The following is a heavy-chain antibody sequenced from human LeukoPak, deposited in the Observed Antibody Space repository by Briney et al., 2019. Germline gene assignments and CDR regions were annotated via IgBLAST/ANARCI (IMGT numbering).Heavy chain of an antibody. CDR2: ISSSGSTI. D-gene: IGHD1-7*01. V-gene: IGHV3-48*04. Sequence: GGSLRLSCAVSGLTFSRYAMSWVRQAPGKGLEWVSYISSSGSTIYYADSVKGRFTISRDNAKNSLYLQMNSLRAEDTAVYYCARVDWNYVLDYWGQGTLVTVSS. J-gene: IGHJ4*02. CDR3: ARVDWNYVLDY. CDR1: GLTFSRYA.